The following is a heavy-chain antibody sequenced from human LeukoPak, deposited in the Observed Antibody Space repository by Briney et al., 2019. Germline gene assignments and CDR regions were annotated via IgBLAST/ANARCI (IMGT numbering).Heavy chain of an antibody. CDR3: ARHNPYCSGGSCYDGGDY. Sequence: PSETLSLTCTVSGGSISSYYWSLLWHPPPKRLEWIWYIYYSGSTNYNPSLKSRVTISVDTSKNQFSLQLISVTAADTAVYYCARHNPYCSGGSCYDGGDYWGQGTLVTVSS. V-gene: IGHV4-59*08. CDR2: IYYSGST. D-gene: IGHD2-15*01. J-gene: IGHJ4*02. CDR1: GGSISSYY.